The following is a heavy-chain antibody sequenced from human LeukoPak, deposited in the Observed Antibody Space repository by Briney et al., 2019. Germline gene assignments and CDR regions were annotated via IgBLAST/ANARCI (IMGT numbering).Heavy chain of an antibody. CDR3: ARAVGDCSGGSCYSELDN. V-gene: IGHV3-30*01. Sequence: GGSLRLSCAASGLTVSIYTMHWVRQASGKGLEWVALISYDGTNKYYADSVKGRFTISRDNSKSTLYLQMNSLRAEDTAVYYCARAVGDCSGGSCYSELDNWGQGALVTVSS. D-gene: IGHD2-15*01. J-gene: IGHJ4*02. CDR2: ISYDGTNK. CDR1: GLTVSIYT.